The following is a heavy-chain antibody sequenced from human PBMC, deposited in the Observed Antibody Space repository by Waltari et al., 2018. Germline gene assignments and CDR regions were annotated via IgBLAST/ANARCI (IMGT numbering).Heavy chain of an antibody. CDR2: IKQDGSEE. CDR1: GISFGSFG. J-gene: IGHJ4*02. D-gene: IGHD6-19*01. CDR3: ARERRGQSGWYYFDF. Sequence: EVQLVESGGGLVQPGGSVRLSCAASGISFGSFGMTWVRQAPGKGLEWVANIKQDGSEEYYVDSVKGRFTISKDNAKNSLYLQMNSLRAEDTAVYFCARERRGQSGWYYFDFWGQGSLVTVSS. V-gene: IGHV3-7*01.